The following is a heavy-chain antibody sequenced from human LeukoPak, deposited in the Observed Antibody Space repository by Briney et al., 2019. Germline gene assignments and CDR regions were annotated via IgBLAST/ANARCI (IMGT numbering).Heavy chain of an antibody. CDR1: GGSIRSYY. J-gene: IGHJ4*02. Sequence: SQTLSLTCTVSGGSIRSYYWSWIRQPPGKGLEWIGYIYFSGSTSYNPSLKSRVTISVDRSKNQFSLKLSSVAAADTAVYYCARSYDTNFDYWGQGTLVTVSS. CDR2: IYFSGST. D-gene: IGHD3-3*01. CDR3: ARSYDTNFDY. V-gene: IGHV4-59*01.